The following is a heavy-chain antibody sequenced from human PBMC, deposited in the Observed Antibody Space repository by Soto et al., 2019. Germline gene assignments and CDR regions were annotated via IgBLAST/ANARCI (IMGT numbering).Heavy chain of an antibody. CDR3: SRDLGLVLEYSSSPLSCYGMDV. D-gene: IGHD6-6*01. V-gene: IGHV3-23*01. Sequence: GGSLRLSCEGSGFTVSSHAMTWIRQAPGKGPEWVSTITADGGTYYADSVRGRFAMSRDTSESTLYLQMNSLGAEDTAVYYCSRDLGLVLEYSSSPLSCYGMDVWGQGTTVTVSS. CDR1: GFTVSSHA. J-gene: IGHJ6*02. CDR2: ITADGGT.